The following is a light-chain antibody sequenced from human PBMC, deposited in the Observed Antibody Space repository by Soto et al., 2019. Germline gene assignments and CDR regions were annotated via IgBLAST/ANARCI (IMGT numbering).Light chain of an antibody. CDR3: QQSFSTPRT. CDR2: AAS. Sequence: DIQMTQSPSSQSASVGDRVTITCRASQSINSYLNWYQPKQGKAPKLLIYAASSLQSGVPSRFSGSGSDTDLTLTITSLQPDDFATYYCQQSFSTPRTFGQGTRVEI. V-gene: IGKV1-39*01. J-gene: IGKJ1*01. CDR1: QSINSY.